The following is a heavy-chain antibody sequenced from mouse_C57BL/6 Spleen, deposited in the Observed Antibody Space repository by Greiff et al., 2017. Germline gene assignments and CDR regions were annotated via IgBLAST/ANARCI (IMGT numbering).Heavy chain of an antibody. CDR3: ARDYYGHYFDY. V-gene: IGHV3-6*01. Sequence: DVQLQESGPGLVKPSQSLSLTCSVTGYSITSGYYWNWIRQFPGNKLEWMGYISYDGSNNYNPSLKNRISITRDTSKNQFFLKLNSVTTEDTATYYCARDYYGHYFDYWGQGTTLTVSS. D-gene: IGHD1-1*01. CDR1: GYSITSGYY. CDR2: ISYDGSN. J-gene: IGHJ2*01.